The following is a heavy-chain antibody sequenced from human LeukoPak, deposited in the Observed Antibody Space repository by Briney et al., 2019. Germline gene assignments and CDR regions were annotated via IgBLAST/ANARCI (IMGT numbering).Heavy chain of an antibody. CDR2: IYYSGST. CDR3: AGTLGAGCMDV. J-gene: IGHJ4*02. V-gene: IGHV4-59*01. CDR1: GGSISGYY. Sequence: SETLSLNCTVSGGSISGYYWSRIRQPPGKGLEWIAYIYYSGSTNYNPSLKSRVIISADTSKNQCSLKLNSVTAADTAVYYCAGTLGAGCMDVWGQGTLVIVSS. D-gene: IGHD6-19*01.